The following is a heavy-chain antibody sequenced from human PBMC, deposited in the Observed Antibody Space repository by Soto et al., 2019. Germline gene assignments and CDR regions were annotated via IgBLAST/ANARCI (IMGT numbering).Heavy chain of an antibody. D-gene: IGHD3-22*01. V-gene: IGHV1-69*13. CDR3: ARGGVTYYYDSSGYYRGFFDY. Sequence: AASVKVSCKASGGTFSSYAISWVRQAPGQGLEWMGGIIPIFGTANYAQKFQGRVTITADESTSTAYMELSSLRSEDTAVYYCARGGVTYYYDSSGYYRGFFDYWGQGTLVTVSS. CDR1: GGTFSSYA. CDR2: IIPIFGTA. J-gene: IGHJ4*02.